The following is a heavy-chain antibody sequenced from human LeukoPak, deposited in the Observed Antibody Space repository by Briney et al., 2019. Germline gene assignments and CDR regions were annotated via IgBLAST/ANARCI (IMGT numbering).Heavy chain of an antibody. CDR2: IYYSGST. CDR1: GGSISSYY. CDR3: ARRSGSYRNFDY. J-gene: IGHJ4*02. V-gene: IGHV4-59*08. D-gene: IGHD1-26*01. Sequence: SETLSLTCTVSGGSISSYYWSWIRQPPGKGLEWIGYIYYSGSTNYNPSLKSRVTISVDTSKNQFSLKLSSVTAADTAVYYCARRSGSYRNFDYWGQGTLVTVSS.